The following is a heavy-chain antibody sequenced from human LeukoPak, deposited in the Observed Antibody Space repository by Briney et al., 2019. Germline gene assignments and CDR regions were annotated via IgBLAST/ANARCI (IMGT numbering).Heavy chain of an antibody. D-gene: IGHD2-21*02. V-gene: IGHV4-59*01. CDR3: ARENVPATAISAAGSIADWFDP. J-gene: IGHJ5*02. Sequence: SETLSLTCTVSGGSISSYYWSWIRQPPGKGLEWIGYIYYSGSTNYNPSLKSRVTISVDTSKNQFSLKLSSVTAADTAVYYCARENVPATAISAAGSIADWFDPWGQGTLVTVSS. CDR1: GGSISSYY. CDR2: IYYSGST.